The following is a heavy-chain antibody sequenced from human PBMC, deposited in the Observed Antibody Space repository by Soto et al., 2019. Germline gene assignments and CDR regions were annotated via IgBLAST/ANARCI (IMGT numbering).Heavy chain of an antibody. J-gene: IGHJ4*02. D-gene: IGHD5-18*01. CDR3: ARDNYGGMLDF. V-gene: IGHV4-34*12. Sequence: GSLRLSCSASGLTFGAYALSWVRQAPGKGLEWIGELIHGGSTNYNPSLKSRVSFSLDTSKNQFSLHLMSVTAADTAVYYCARDNYGGMLDFWGPGTLVTVSS. CDR1: GLTFGAYA. CDR2: LIHGGST.